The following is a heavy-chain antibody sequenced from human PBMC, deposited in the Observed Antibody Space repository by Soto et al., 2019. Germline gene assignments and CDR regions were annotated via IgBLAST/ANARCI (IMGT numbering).Heavy chain of an antibody. CDR2: MNPKSANT. CDR1: RYTFIRYD. D-gene: IGHD4-4*01. V-gene: IGHV1-8*01. J-gene: IGHJ4*01. CDR3: ARSPSWETTVTPYYFDY. Sequence: GASVKVSCKASRYTFIRYDINWVRQATGQGFEWMGWMNPKSANTGYAQNFQGRVTMTRNTSISTAYMELSSLRSEDTAVYYCARSPSWETTVTPYYFDYWGQGTLVTVSS.